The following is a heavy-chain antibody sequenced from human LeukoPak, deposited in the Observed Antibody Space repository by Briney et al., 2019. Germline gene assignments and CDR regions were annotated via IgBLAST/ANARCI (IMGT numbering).Heavy chain of an antibody. V-gene: IGHV3-23*01. CDR2: ISGSGGST. Sequence: GGSLRLSCAASGFTFSNYAMSWVRQAPGKGLEWVSAISGSGGSTYYADSVQGRFTIPRDNSKNTLYLQMNSLRAEDTAVYYCAKANMIVVVSHFDYWGQGTLVTVSP. D-gene: IGHD3-22*01. J-gene: IGHJ4*02. CDR1: GFTFSNYA. CDR3: AKANMIVVVSHFDY.